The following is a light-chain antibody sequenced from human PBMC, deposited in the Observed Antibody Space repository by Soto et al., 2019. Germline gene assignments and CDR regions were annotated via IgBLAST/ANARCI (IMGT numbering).Light chain of an antibody. Sequence: QLVLTQPRSVSGSPGQSVTISCTGTSNDVGGYNYVSWYQQYPGKAPKLMIYDVSKRPSGVPDRFSGSKSGNTASLTISGLQAEDEADYYCCSYAGSYPWVFGGGTKLTVL. CDR3: CSYAGSYPWV. V-gene: IGLV2-11*01. CDR1: SNDVGGYNY. CDR2: DVS. J-gene: IGLJ3*02.